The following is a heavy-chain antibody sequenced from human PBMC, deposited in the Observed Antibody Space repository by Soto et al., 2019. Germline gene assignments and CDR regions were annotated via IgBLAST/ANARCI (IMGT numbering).Heavy chain of an antibody. V-gene: IGHV3-48*01. Sequence: EVQLVESGGGLVQPGGSLRLSCAASGFTFSSYSMNWVRQAPGKGLEWVSYISSSSSTIYYADSVKGRFTISSDNAKNSLYLQMNSLRAEDTAVYYCARVSKEYYYYYGMDVWGQGTTVTVSS. CDR2: ISSSSSTI. J-gene: IGHJ6*02. CDR3: ARVSKEYYYYYGMDV. CDR1: GFTFSSYS.